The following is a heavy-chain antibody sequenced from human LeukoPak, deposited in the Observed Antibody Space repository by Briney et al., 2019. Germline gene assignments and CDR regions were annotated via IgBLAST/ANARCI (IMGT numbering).Heavy chain of an antibody. V-gene: IGHV3-23*01. J-gene: IGHJ4*02. CDR3: AKGINSGYYFDY. D-gene: IGHD3-22*01. CDR2: INAGAAGT. Sequence: GGSLRLSCAASGFSFSSYAMSWVRQAPGKGLEWVAGINAGAAGTYYADSVKGRFTISRDNSKNTLYLQMNSLRAEDTAVYYCAKGINSGYYFDYWGQGTLVTVSS. CDR1: GFSFSSYA.